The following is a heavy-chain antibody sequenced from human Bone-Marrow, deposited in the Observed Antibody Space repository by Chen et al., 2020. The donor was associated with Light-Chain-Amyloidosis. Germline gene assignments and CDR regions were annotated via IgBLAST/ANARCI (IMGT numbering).Heavy chain of an antibody. CDR3: AREGRYITMVRGVIRYYYYMDV. Sequence: EVQLVESGGGLVQPGGSLRLSGAASGFTFSSYWMSWVRQAPGKGLEWVANIKQDGSEKYYVDSVKGRFTISRDNAKNSLYLQMNSLRAEDTAVYYCAREGRYITMVRGVIRYYYYMDVWGKGTTVTVSS. CDR2: IKQDGSEK. V-gene: IGHV3-7*01. D-gene: IGHD3-10*01. J-gene: IGHJ6*03. CDR1: GFTFSSYW.